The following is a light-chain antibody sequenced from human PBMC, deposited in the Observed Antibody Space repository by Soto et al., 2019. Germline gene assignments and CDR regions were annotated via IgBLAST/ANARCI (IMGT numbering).Light chain of an antibody. CDR3: QQYTNWPKT. CDR2: GAS. V-gene: IGKV3D-15*01. J-gene: IGKJ1*01. CDR1: QSVSRK. Sequence: EVVLTQSPGTLSLSPGDRASLSCRASQSVSRKLVWYQQKPGQAPRLLIYGASTRATGIPERFSGSGSGTEFTLTISSLQSEDFAVYYCQQYTNWPKTFGQGTKVDIK.